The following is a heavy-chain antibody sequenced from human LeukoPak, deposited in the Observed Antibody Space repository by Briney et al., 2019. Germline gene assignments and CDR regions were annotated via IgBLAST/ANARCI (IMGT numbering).Heavy chain of an antibody. CDR2: IYYSGST. CDR3: ARRYCSSTSCYTNWFDP. J-gene: IGHJ5*02. CDR1: GGSISRGGYY. V-gene: IGHV4-31*03. D-gene: IGHD2-2*02. Sequence: SGTLSLTRTFSGGSISRGGYYWSWIPPPPGEGLEWIGYIYYSGSTYYNPSLKSRVTISVDTSKNQFSLKLSSVTAADTAVYYCARRYCSSTSCYTNWFDPWGQGTLVTVSS.